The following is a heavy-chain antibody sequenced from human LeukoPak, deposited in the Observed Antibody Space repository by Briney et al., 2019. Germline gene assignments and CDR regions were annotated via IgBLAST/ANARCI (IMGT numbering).Heavy chain of an antibody. J-gene: IGHJ4*02. Sequence: SETLSLTCTVSGGSISSYYWSWIRQPPGKGLEWIGYIYYSGSTNYNPSLKSRVTISVDTSKNQFSLKLSSVTAADTAVYYCARLQIYSSRLRSPDLYYFDYWGQGTLVTVSS. D-gene: IGHD6-13*01. V-gene: IGHV4-59*08. CDR2: IYYSGST. CDR1: GGSISSYY. CDR3: ARLQIYSSRLRSPDLYYFDY.